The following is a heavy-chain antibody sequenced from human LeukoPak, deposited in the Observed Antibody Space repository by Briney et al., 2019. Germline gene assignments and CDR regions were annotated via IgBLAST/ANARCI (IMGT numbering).Heavy chain of an antibody. CDR3: ARVSLRFGELMY. J-gene: IGHJ4*02. D-gene: IGHD3-10*01. Sequence: SETLSLTCAVYGGSFSGYYWSWIRQPSGKGLEWIGEINHSGSTNYNPSLKSRPTISVDTSKNQFSLKLSSVTAADTAVYYCARVSLRFGELMYWGQGTLVTVSS. CDR2: INHSGST. V-gene: IGHV4-34*01. CDR1: GGSFSGYY.